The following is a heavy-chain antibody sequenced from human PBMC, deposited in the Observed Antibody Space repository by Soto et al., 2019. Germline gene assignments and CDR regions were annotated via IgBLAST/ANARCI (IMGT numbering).Heavy chain of an antibody. CDR2: IYSGGST. D-gene: IGHD5-12*01. V-gene: IGHV3-53*02. Sequence: EVQLVETGGGLIQPGGSLRLSCAASGFTVSSNYMSWVRQAPGKGLEWVSVIYSGGSTYYADSVKGRFTISRDNSKNTLYLHMNSLRAEDTAVYYCAGQKGGYGSENDYWGQGTLVTVSS. CDR1: GFTVSSNY. J-gene: IGHJ4*02. CDR3: AGQKGGYGSENDY.